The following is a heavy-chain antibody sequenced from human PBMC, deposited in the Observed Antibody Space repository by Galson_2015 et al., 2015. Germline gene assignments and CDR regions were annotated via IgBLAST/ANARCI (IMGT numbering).Heavy chain of an antibody. J-gene: IGHJ4*02. D-gene: IGHD6-19*01. CDR2: ISYDGSNK. Sequence: SLRLSCAASEFTFSSYAMHWVRQAPGKGLEWVAVISYDGSNKYYADSVKGRFTISRDNSKNTLYLQMSSLRPEDTAVYYCATPRTHSSGWYEGFDYWGQGTLVTVSS. V-gene: IGHV3-30-3*01. CDR1: EFTFSSYA. CDR3: ATPRTHSSGWYEGFDY.